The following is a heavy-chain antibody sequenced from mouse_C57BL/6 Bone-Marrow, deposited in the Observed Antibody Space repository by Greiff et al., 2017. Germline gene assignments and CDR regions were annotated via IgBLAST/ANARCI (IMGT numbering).Heavy chain of an antibody. CDR2: IFWDDDK. V-gene: IGHV8-12*01. J-gene: IGHJ1*03. Sequence: QVTLKESGPGILQSSQTLSLTCSFSGFSLSTSGMGVSWIRQPSGKGLEWLAHIFWDDDKRYNPSPKSRPTISKDTSRNQVFLKITSVDTADTATCYCARAGRESYWYFDVWGTGTTVTVSS. CDR3: ARAGRESYWYFDV. CDR1: GFSLSTSGMG. D-gene: IGHD3-3*01.